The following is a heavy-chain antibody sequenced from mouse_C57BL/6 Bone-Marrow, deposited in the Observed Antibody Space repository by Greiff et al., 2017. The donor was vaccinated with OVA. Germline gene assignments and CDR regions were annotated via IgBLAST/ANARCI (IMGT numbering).Heavy chain of an antibody. V-gene: IGHV15-2*01. Sequence: QVQLQQSGSELRSPGSSVKLSCKDFDSEVFPIAYMSWVRQKPGHGFEWIGGILPSIGRTIYGEKFEDKATLDADTLSNTAYLELNSLTSEDSAIYSCARHYGNYPYYYAMDYWGQGTSVTVSS. CDR1: DSEVFPIAY. D-gene: IGHD2-1*01. J-gene: IGHJ4*01. CDR2: ILPSIGRT. CDR3: ARHYGNYPYYYAMDY.